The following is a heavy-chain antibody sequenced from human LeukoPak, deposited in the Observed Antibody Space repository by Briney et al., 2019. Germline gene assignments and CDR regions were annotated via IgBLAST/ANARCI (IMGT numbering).Heavy chain of an antibody. CDR2: IRYDGSNK. CDR1: GFTLSSHD. J-gene: IGHJ4*02. D-gene: IGHD4-17*01. CDR3: AKEIWPTVTIPGWTYFDY. V-gene: IGHV3-30*02. Sequence: GGSLRLSCAASGFTLSSHDMHWVRQAPGKGLEWVAFIRYDGSNKYYADSVKGRFAISRDNSKNTLYLQMNSLRPEDTAVFFCAKEIWPTVTIPGWTYFDYWGQGTLVTVSA.